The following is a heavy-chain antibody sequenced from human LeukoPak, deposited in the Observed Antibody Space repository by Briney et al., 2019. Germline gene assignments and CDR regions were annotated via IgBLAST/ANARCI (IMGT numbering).Heavy chain of an antibody. CDR3: ARRGWPYYYDSTGKKNWFDP. Sequence: PSETLSLTCTVSGGSISSYYWSWIRQPAGKGLEWIGRIYTSGSTNYNPSLKSRVTMSVDTSKNQFSLKLSSVTAADTAVYYCARRGWPYYYDSTGKKNWFDPWGQGTLVTVSS. CDR2: IYTSGST. D-gene: IGHD3-22*01. CDR1: GGSISSYY. V-gene: IGHV4-4*07. J-gene: IGHJ5*02.